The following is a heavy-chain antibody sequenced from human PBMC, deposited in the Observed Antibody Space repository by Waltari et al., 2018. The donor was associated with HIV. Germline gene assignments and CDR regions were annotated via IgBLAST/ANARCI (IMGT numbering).Heavy chain of an antibody. V-gene: IGHV4-34*01. CDR2: IYHREST. D-gene: IGHD3-10*01. CDR1: GGSFSGYY. J-gene: IGHJ6*02. Sequence: QVQLQQWGAGLLKSSETLSLTCAVYGGSFSGYYWSWIRQPPGKGLEWIGEIYHRESTNYKPSLKSRVTISVDTSKNQFSLKLSSVTAADTAVYYCARGRWTMVRGVIQAYYYYYGMDVWGQGTTVTVSS. CDR3: ARGRWTMVRGVIQAYYYYYGMDV.